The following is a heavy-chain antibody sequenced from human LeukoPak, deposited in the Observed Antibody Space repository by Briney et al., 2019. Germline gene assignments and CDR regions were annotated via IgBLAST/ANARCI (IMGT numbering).Heavy chain of an antibody. CDR3: AKDRVPGRGIEDI. Sequence: GGSLRLSCAASGFTFSSYSMNWVRQAPGKGLEWVSYISSSSTSIYYADSVKGRFTISRDNAKNSLFLQMNSLRAEDTAVYYCAKDRVPGRGIEDIWGQGTMVTVSS. D-gene: IGHD3-16*01. V-gene: IGHV3-48*01. CDR1: GFTFSSYS. J-gene: IGHJ3*02. CDR2: ISSSSTSI.